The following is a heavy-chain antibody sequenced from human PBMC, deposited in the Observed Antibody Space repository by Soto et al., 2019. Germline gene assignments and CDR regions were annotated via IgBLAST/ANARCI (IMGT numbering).Heavy chain of an antibody. Sequence: PTETLSLICTVYGGSFSGYFWNWIRQSPGKGLEWIGKVNHNGRNNYNPSLKSRITISMDMSKNQFSLKLTSVTAADTAVYYCARGGSSDWQVAFDFWGQGTIVTVSS. CDR3: ARGGSSDWQVAFDF. D-gene: IGHD6-19*01. V-gene: IGHV4-34*01. CDR1: GGSFSGYF. CDR2: VNHNGRN. J-gene: IGHJ3*01.